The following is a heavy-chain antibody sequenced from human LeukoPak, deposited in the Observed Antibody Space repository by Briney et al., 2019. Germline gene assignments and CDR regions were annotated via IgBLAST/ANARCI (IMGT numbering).Heavy chain of an antibody. D-gene: IGHD6-13*01. Sequence: PSETLSLTCTVSGGSISSYYWSWIRQPPGKGLEWIGCIYYSGSTNYNPSLKSRVTISVDTSKNQFSLKLSSVTAADTAVYYCARALPSFIAAAGTIPSYYGMDVWGQGTTVTVSS. CDR2: IYYSGST. V-gene: IGHV4-59*01. CDR1: GGSISSYY. CDR3: ARALPSFIAAAGTIPSYYGMDV. J-gene: IGHJ6*02.